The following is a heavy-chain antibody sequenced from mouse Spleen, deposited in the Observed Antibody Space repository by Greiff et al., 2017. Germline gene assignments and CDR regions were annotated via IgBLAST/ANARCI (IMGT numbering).Heavy chain of an antibody. CDR3: ARGEEGLFAY. J-gene: IGHJ3*01. Sequence: EVKLVESGAELVKPGASVKLSCTASGFNIKDTYMHWVKQRPEQGLEWIGRIDPANGNTKYDPKFQGKATITADTSSNTAYLQLSSLTSEDTAVYYCARGEEGLFAYWGQGTLVTVSA. CDR1: GFNIKDTY. CDR2: IDPANGNT. D-gene: IGHD3-3*01. V-gene: IGHV14-3*02.